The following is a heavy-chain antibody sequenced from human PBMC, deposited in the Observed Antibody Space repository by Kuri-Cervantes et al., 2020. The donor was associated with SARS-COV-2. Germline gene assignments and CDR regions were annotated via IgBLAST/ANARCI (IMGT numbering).Heavy chain of an antibody. CDR2: IIPILGTA. CDR1: GGTFSSYA. D-gene: IGHD6-19*01. CDR3: AREGYSSGWSGPYFGY. Sequence: SVKVSCKASGGTFSSYAINWVRQAPGQGLEWMGRIIPILGTANYAQKFQGRVTITADESTSTAYMELSSLRSEDTAVYYCAREGYSSGWSGPYFGYWGQGTLVTVSS. V-gene: IGHV1-69*11. J-gene: IGHJ4*02.